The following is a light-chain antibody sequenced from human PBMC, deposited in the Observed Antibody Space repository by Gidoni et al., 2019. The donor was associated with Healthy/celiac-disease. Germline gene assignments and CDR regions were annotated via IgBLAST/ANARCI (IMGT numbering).Light chain of an antibody. Sequence: QSALTQPRSVSGSPGQSVTISCTGTSSDVGGYNYVSWYQQHPGKAPKRMIYDVSKRPSGVPDRFSGSKSGNTASLTISGLQAEDEADYYGCSYAGSYTVVFGGGTKLTVL. V-gene: IGLV2-11*01. J-gene: IGLJ2*01. CDR2: DVS. CDR1: SSDVGGYNY. CDR3: CSYAGSYTVV.